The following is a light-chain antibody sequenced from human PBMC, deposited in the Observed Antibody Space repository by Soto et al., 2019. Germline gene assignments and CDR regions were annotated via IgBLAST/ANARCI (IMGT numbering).Light chain of an antibody. J-gene: IGLJ3*02. CDR1: SSDVGGYSF. CDR2: EVS. V-gene: IGLV2-14*01. Sequence: QSALTQPASVSGSPGQSVSISCTGTSSDVGGYSFVSWYQQHPGKAPKLIIYEVSDRPSGVSNRFSSSKSGNTASLTISGLQAEDEADYYCTSYTSSSTWVFGGGTQLTVL. CDR3: TSYTSSSTWV.